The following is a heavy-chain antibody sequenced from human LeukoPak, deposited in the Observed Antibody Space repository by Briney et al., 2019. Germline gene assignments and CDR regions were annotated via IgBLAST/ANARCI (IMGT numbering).Heavy chain of an antibody. J-gene: IGHJ4*02. D-gene: IGHD3-10*01. CDR3: AKGKRGGN. CDR2: TSYDGSNE. Sequence: GGSLRLSCVASRFAFSNYAMHWVRQAPGKGLEWVAVTSYDGSNEYYGDSVKGRFTISRDNSKNTLYLQMNSLRDEDTAVYYCAKGKRGGNWGQGTLVTVSS. CDR1: RFAFSNYA. V-gene: IGHV3-30*18.